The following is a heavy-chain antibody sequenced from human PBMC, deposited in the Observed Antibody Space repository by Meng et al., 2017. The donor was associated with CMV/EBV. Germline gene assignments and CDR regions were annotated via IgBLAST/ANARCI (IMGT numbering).Heavy chain of an antibody. CDR1: GGSFSGYY. Sequence: SETLSLTCAVYGGSFSGYYWSWIRQPPGKGLEWIGEINHSESTNYNPSLKSRVTISVDTPKNQFSLKLSSVTAADTAVYDCARTRYSNPFDYWGQGTLVTVSS. CDR2: INHSEST. V-gene: IGHV4-34*01. J-gene: IGHJ4*02. D-gene: IGHD6-13*01. CDR3: ARTRYSNPFDY.